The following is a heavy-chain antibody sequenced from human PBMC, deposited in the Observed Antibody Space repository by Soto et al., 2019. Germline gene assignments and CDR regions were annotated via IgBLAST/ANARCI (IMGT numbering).Heavy chain of an antibody. CDR1: GFTFSTYA. J-gene: IGHJ4*02. V-gene: IGHV3-23*01. D-gene: IGHD3-22*01. Sequence: GGAQRVSSAASGFTFSTYAMSWVRQAQGKGVEWVSSISVSGVTTYYADSVKSRFTISRHKSKNTLYLQMNSLRAEDTAVYYCAKVHRTESYYEPCGFDYWGQGTLVTVSS. CDR3: AKVHRTESYYEPCGFDY. CDR2: ISVSGVTT.